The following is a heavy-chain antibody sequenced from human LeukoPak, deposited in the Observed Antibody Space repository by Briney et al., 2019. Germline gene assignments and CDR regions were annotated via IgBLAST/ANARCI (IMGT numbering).Heavy chain of an antibody. CDR1: GYSISNNFY. D-gene: IGHD1-26*01. J-gene: IGHJ3*02. Sequence: SETLSLTCTVSGYSISNNFYWAWIRQSPGKGLEWIVSINHSWSTYYNPSLKSRVTISVDTSKNQFSLKLSSVTAADTAVYYCARDRLVGATESAFDIWGQGTMVTVSS. V-gene: IGHV4-38-2*02. CDR2: INHSWST. CDR3: ARDRLVGATESAFDI.